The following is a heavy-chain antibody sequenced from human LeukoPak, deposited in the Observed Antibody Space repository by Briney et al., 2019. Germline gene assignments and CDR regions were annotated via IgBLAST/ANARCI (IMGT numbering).Heavy chain of an antibody. D-gene: IGHD5-18*01. V-gene: IGHV3-23*01. CDR2: ITGNGATT. Sequence: GGSLRLSCAASGFTFSSYWMSWVRQTPGKGLEWVSSITGNGATTYYSDSVKGRFTISRDNSKNTLSLQMNSLRAEDTAVYFCAKERRRVDTAMVRSYYFENWGQGTLVTVSS. J-gene: IGHJ4*02. CDR1: GFTFSSYW. CDR3: AKERRRVDTAMVRSYYFEN.